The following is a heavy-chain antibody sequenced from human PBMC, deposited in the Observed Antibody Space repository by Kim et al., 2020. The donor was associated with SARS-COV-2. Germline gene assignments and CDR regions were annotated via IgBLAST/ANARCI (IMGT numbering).Heavy chain of an antibody. V-gene: IGHV3-15*01. D-gene: IGHD6-13*01. CDR1: GFTFSNAW. J-gene: IGHJ6*02. CDR3: TTGSLIDRIAAPLPYYGMDV. Sequence: GGSLRLSCAASGFTFSNAWMSWVRQAPGKGLEWVGRIKSKTDGGTTDYAAPVKGRFTISRDDSKNTLYLQMNSLKTEDTAVYYCTTGSLIDRIAAPLPYYGMDVWGQGTTVTVSS. CDR2: IKSKTDGGTT.